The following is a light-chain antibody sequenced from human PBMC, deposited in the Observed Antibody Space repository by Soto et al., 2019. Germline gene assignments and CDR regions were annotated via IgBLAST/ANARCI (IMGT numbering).Light chain of an antibody. V-gene: IGKV1-5*03. CDR3: QQYKTFPLT. J-gene: IGKJ4*01. Sequence: DIQMTQSPSTLSASVGDRVTITCRASQSITTWLAWYQQKPWKAPKLLIYKASRLEGGVPSRFSGSGSGTEFNITISSLQPDDFATYYCQQYKTFPLTFGGGTTLEIK. CDR2: KAS. CDR1: QSITTW.